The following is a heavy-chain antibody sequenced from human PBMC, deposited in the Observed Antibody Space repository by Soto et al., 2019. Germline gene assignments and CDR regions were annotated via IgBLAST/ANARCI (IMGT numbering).Heavy chain of an antibody. J-gene: IGHJ6*02. Sequence: PSETLSLTCAVFGGSFSGYYWSWIRQPPGKGLEWIGEINHSGNTNYSPSRQSRVIISVDTSKNQFSLRLSSVTAADTAVYYCARVKVVGYVLGVWGQGTTVTVSS. D-gene: IGHD2-15*01. V-gene: IGHV4-34*01. CDR1: GGSFSGYY. CDR2: INHSGNT. CDR3: ARVKVVGYVLGV.